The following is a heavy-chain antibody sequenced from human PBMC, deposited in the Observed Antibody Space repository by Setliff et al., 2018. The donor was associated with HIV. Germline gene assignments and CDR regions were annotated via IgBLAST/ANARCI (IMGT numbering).Heavy chain of an antibody. D-gene: IGHD4-17*01. CDR3: ARRVPPIPSGDLDY. Sequence: ASVKVSCKASGYTFTDYYIHWVRQAPGQGLEWMGWINPNSSDTNYAQKFQGRVTMTRDSSISTAYMDLSRLRSDDTAVYYCARRVPPIPSGDLDYWGQGTLVTVSS. CDR1: GYTFTDYY. V-gene: IGHV1-2*02. J-gene: IGHJ4*02. CDR2: INPNSSDT.